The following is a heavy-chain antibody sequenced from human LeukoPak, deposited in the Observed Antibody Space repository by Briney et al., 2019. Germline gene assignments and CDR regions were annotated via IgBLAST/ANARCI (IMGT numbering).Heavy chain of an antibody. D-gene: IGHD3-16*01. Sequence: GGSLRLSCAASGFTFSSYAMSWVRQAPGKGLEWVSGIGGSGDNTYYADSVKGRFTISRDNSKNTLYLQMNSLRPEDTAVYYCAKDMGGASPFDYWGQGALITVSS. CDR3: AKDMGGASPFDY. CDR2: IGGSGDNT. CDR1: GFTFSSYA. J-gene: IGHJ4*02. V-gene: IGHV3-23*01.